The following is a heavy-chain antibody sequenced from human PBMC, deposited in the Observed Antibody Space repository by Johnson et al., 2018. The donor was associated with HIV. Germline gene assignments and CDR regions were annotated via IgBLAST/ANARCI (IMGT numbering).Heavy chain of an antibody. V-gene: IGHV3-20*04. CDR1: GFTFSDYY. Sequence: VQLVESGGGLVKPGGSLRLSCAASGFTFSDYYMTWIRQAPGKGLEWVAGINWNGGHIGYADSVKGRFTISRDNAKNSLYLQRNSLRAEDTALYYCARKLSYYDITGYYGDAFDIWGQGTMVTVSS. CDR3: ARKLSYYDITGYYGDAFDI. D-gene: IGHD3-22*01. J-gene: IGHJ3*02. CDR2: INWNGGHI.